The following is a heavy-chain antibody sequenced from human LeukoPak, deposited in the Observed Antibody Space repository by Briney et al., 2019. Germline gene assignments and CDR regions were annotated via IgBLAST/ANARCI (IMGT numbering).Heavy chain of an antibody. V-gene: IGHV3-23*01. Sequence: PGGSLRLSCAASGFTFSTNAMSWVRPAPGKGREWVSAVSDDGFSTFYADSVKGRFSISRDNSKNTLYLQMNSLRAADTAVYYCAKLRLVTTSQGVGLDYWGQGTMVTVSS. CDR1: GFTFSTNA. D-gene: IGHD5-18*01. CDR3: AKLRLVTTSQGVGLDY. J-gene: IGHJ4*02. CDR2: VSDDGFST.